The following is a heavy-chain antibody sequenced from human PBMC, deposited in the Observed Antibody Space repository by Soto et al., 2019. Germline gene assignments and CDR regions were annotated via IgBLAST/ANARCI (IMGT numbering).Heavy chain of an antibody. J-gene: IGHJ3*01. D-gene: IGHD3-22*01. Sequence: DSLKVSCKCSENSFTSYWIGLVLQMPGKGLEWMGIIYPGDSDTRYSPSFQGQVTISADKSISTAYLQWSSLKASDTAMYYCAKLHSSGYLFLWGQGTMVTVSS. CDR3: AKLHSSGYLFL. V-gene: IGHV5-51*01. CDR1: ENSFTSYW. CDR2: IYPGDSDT.